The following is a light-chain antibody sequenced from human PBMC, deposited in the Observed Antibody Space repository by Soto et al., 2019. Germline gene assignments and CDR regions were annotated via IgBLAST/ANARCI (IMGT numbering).Light chain of an antibody. CDR3: QQSYSSPPT. Sequence: DIQMTQSPSSLSASVEYRVIITCRASQSISNHLNWYQQKPGKAPKLLIFAASSLQSGVPSRFSGSRSGPDFTLTISSLLPEDFATYYCQQSYSSPPTFGQGTKVEIK. V-gene: IGKV1-39*01. J-gene: IGKJ1*01. CDR1: QSISNH. CDR2: AAS.